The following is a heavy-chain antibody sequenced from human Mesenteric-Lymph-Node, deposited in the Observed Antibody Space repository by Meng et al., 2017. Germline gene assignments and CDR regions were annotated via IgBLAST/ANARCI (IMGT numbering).Heavy chain of an antibody. Sequence: GGSLRLSCAASGFSFSTSWMAWVRQTPGKGLEWVANIKQDGTEKNHVDSVKGRFTVSRDNAENSLYLQMTSLRVEDTAIYYCARDPNFSAFDIWGQGTLVTVSS. CDR1: GFSFSTSW. V-gene: IGHV3-7*01. J-gene: IGHJ3*02. CDR3: ARDPNFSAFDI. CDR2: IKQDGTEK. D-gene: IGHD2/OR15-2a*01.